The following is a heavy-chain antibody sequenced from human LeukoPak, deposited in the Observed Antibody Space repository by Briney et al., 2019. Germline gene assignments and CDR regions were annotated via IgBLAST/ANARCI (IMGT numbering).Heavy chain of an antibody. D-gene: IGHD3-22*01. Sequence: SETLSLTCTVSGGSISGYYWSWIRQPPGKGLEGIGYIYYSGGTKYNPSLKSRVTMSVDTSRNQFSLKLSSVTAADTAVYYCARGGLENGYHSNDGFDIWGQGTMVTVSS. J-gene: IGHJ3*02. CDR1: GGSISGYY. CDR2: IYYSGGT. V-gene: IGHV4-59*01. CDR3: ARGGLENGYHSNDGFDI.